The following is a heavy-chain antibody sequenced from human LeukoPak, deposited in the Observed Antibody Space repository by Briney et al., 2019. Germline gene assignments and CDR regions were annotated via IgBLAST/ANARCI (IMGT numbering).Heavy chain of an antibody. Sequence: GRSLRLSCAASGFTFSSYAMHWVRQAPGKGLEWVAVISYDGSNKYYADSVKGRFTISRDNSENTLYLQMNSLRAEDTAVYYCARDYYDSLGGDAFDIWGQGTMVTVSS. CDR1: GFTFSSYA. V-gene: IGHV3-30*04. CDR3: ARDYYDSLGGDAFDI. D-gene: IGHD3-22*01. CDR2: ISYDGSNK. J-gene: IGHJ3*02.